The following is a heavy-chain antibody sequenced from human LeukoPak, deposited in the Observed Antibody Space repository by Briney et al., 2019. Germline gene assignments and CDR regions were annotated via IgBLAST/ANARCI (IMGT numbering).Heavy chain of an antibody. CDR2: INHSGST. CDR1: GGSFSGYY. V-gene: IGHV4-34*01. J-gene: IGHJ4*02. CDR3: ARRMYSSSPHQIDY. Sequence: KPSETLSLTCAVYGGSFSGYYWSWIRQPPGKGVEWIGEINHSGSTNYNPSLKSRVTISVDTSKNQFSLKLSSVTAADTAVYYCARRMYSSSPHQIDYWRQGTLVTVSS. D-gene: IGHD6-6*01.